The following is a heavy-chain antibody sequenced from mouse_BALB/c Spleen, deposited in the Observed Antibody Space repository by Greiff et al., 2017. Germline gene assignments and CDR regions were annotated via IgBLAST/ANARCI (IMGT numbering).Heavy chain of an antibody. J-gene: IGHJ2*01. Sequence: LKQPGSELVRPGASVKLSCKASGYTFTSYWMHWVKQRPGQGLEWIGNIYPGSGSTNYDEKFKSKATLTVDTSSSTAYMQLSSLTSEDSAVYYCTRRGSHYFDYWGQGTTLTVSS. V-gene: IGHV1S22*01. CDR1: GYTFTSYW. CDR3: TRRGSHYFDY. CDR2: IYPGSGST.